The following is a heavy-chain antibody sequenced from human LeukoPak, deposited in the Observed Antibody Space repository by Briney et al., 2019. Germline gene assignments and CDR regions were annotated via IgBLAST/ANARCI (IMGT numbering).Heavy chain of an antibody. V-gene: IGHV3-74*01. D-gene: IGHD3-10*01. CDR2: INSDGSST. J-gene: IGHJ6*02. CDR1: GFTFSSYW. Sequence: PGGSLRPSCAASGFTFSSYWMHWVRQAPGKGLVWVSRINSDGSSTSYADSVKGRFTISRDNAKNTLYLQMNSLRAEDTAVYYCARAGRITMAHFYYYGMDVWGQGTTVTVSS. CDR3: ARAGRITMAHFYYYGMDV.